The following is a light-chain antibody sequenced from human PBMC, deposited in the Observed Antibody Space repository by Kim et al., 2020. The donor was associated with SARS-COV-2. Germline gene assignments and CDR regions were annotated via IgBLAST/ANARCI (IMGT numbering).Light chain of an antibody. CDR2: GKN. V-gene: IGLV3-19*01. CDR1: SLRSYY. CDR3: NSRDSSGNHVV. J-gene: IGLJ2*01. Sequence: SSELTHYPAVSVALGQTVRITCQGDSLRSYYASWYQQKPGQAPVLVIYGKNNRPSGIPDRFSGSSSGNTASLTITGAQAEDEADYYCNSRDSSGNHVVFG.